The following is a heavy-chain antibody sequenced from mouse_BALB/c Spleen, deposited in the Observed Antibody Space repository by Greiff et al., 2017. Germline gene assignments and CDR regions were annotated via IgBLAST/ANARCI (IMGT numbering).Heavy chain of an antibody. CDR1: GFTFSSYG. V-gene: IGHV5-6*01. CDR3: ARLNRCTMDY. CDR2: ISSGGSYT. Sequence: EVQLVESGGDLVKPGGSLKLSCAASGFTFSSYGMSWVRQTPDKRLEWVATISSGGSYTYYPDSVQGRFTISRDNAKNTLYLQMSSLKSEDTAMYYCARLNRCTMDYWGQGTSVTVSS. J-gene: IGHJ4*01.